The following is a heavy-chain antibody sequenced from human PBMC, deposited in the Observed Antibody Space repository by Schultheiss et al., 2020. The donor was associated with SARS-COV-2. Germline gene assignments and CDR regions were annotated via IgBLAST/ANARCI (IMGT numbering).Heavy chain of an antibody. V-gene: IGHV4-31*03. Sequence: SQTLSLTCTVSGGSISSGGYYWSWIRQHPGKGLEWIGYIYYSGSTNYNPSLKSRVTISVDTSKNQFSLKLSSVTAADTAVYYCAGVVATTDPFVFDYWGQGTLVTVSS. CDR1: GGSISSGGYY. D-gene: IGHD5-12*01. CDR2: IYYSGST. J-gene: IGHJ4*02. CDR3: AGVVATTDPFVFDY.